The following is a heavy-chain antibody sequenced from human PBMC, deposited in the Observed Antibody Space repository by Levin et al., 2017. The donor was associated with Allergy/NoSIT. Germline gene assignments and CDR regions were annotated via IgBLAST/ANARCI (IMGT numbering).Heavy chain of an antibody. CDR3: ARQYCSSTSCYSLGAFDI. CDR1: GGSISSYY. D-gene: IGHD2-2*01. CDR2: IYYSGST. Sequence: SETLSLTCTVSGGSISSYYWSWIRQPPGKGLEWIGYIYYSGSTNYNPSLKSRVTISVDTSKNQFSLKLSSVTAADTAVYYCARQYCSSTSCYSLGAFDIWGQGTMVTVSS. V-gene: IGHV4-59*01. J-gene: IGHJ3*02.